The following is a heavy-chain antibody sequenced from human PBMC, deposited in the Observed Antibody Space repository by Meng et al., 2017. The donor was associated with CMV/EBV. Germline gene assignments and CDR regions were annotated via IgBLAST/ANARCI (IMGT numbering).Heavy chain of an antibody. CDR2: INADGSRI. CDR1: GFTSNNHW. V-gene: IGHV3-74*01. CDR3: ARGVAESLGWEMGY. J-gene: IGHJ4*02. Sequence: LGAWGGLVQRWGSLTLSCAASGFTSNNHWMHWVRQAPGKGLMWVSRINADGSRINYADSVKGRFTMSRDDAKNTLYLQMNSLRDEDTAVYYCARGVAESLGWEMGYWGQGTLVTVSS. D-gene: IGHD1-26*01.